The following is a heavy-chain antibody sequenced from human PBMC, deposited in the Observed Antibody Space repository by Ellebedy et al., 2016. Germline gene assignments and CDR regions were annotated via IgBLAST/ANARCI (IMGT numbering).Heavy chain of an antibody. CDR2: VFHTGTT. V-gene: IGHV4-59*01. CDR3: AKWNGGWYAFEV. J-gene: IGHJ4*02. Sequence: SETLSLTCTVPGGSISGFYWNWIRRPPGKGLEWIGYVFHTGTTNYNPSLKSRVTMSVDTSKSQFSLRLTSVTSADTAVYYCAKWNGGWYAFEVWGQGTLITVSS. CDR1: GGSISGFY. D-gene: IGHD6-19*01.